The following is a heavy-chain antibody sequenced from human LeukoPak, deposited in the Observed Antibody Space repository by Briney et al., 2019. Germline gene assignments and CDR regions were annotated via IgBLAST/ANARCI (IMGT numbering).Heavy chain of an antibody. V-gene: IGHV1-69-2*01. J-gene: IGHJ6*02. CDR3: ARIGLTELAAAGMVHYGMGV. Sequence: GASVKVSCKASGYTFTDYFLHWVQQVPGKGFEWMGRVDPEDGETKYAETFQGRVTIIADTSTDTAYMELSSLKSEDTAVYYCARIGLTELAAAGMVHYGMGVWGQGTTVTVSS. D-gene: IGHD6-13*01. CDR2: VDPEDGET. CDR1: GYTFTDYF.